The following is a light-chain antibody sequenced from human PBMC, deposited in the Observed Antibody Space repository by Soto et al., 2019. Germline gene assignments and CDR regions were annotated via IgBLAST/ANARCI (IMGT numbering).Light chain of an antibody. CDR1: QSINSW. CDR3: QQYTSFPYT. J-gene: IGKJ2*01. CDR2: MAS. Sequence: DIQMTQSPSTLSASVGDRVTITCRASQSINSWLAWYQQKPGKAPGLLIYMASTLESGVPSRFSGSGSGTEFTLTISSLQPDDFATYYCQQYTSFPYTFCQGTNLEI. V-gene: IGKV1-5*03.